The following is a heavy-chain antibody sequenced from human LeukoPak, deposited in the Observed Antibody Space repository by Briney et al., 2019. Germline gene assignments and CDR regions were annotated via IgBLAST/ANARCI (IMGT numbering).Heavy chain of an antibody. D-gene: IGHD4-17*01. CDR2: IGITSEYI. J-gene: IGHJ3*02. CDR1: GFTITAYA. V-gene: IGHV3-23*01. Sequence: GGSLRLSCAASGFTITAYAMSWVRQSPGKGLEWVSGIGITSEYIHYADSVKGRFTISRGNSKNTVYLEMSSLRAEDAAVYYCAKDPNGDYVGAFDTWGQGTMVIVSS. CDR3: AKDPNGDYVGAFDT.